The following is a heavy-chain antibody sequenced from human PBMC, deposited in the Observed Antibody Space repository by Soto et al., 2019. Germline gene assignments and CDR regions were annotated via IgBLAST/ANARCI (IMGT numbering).Heavy chain of an antibody. CDR3: ARSGSRIVLMAYAGLDY. V-gene: IGHV1-18*01. CDR2: ISAYNGNT. J-gene: IGHJ4*02. Sequence: GASVKVSCKASGYTFTSYGISWVRQAPGQGLEWMGWISAYNGNTNYAQKLQGRVTMTTDTSTSTAYMELRSLRSDDTAVYYCARSGSRIVLMAYAGLDYWGQGTLVTVSS. D-gene: IGHD2-8*01. CDR1: GYTFTSYG.